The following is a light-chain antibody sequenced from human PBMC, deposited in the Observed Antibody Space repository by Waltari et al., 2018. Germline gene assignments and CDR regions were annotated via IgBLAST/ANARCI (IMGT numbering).Light chain of an antibody. V-gene: IGLV1-44*01. Sequence: SGLTQPPSASGTPGQRVTISCSGTSSNIGRNSVNWYQQVPGTAPKLLIYNNTKRPSGVPDRFSGSKSGTSASLAISGLQSEDEADYYCAAWDDSLTGVFGGGTKLTVL. CDR3: AAWDDSLTGV. J-gene: IGLJ3*02. CDR1: SSNIGRNS. CDR2: NNT.